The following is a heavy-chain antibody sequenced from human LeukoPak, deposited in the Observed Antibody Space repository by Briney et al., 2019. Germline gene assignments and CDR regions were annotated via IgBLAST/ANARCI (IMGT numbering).Heavy chain of an antibody. J-gene: IGHJ5*02. CDR1: GYTFTSYG. Sequence: ASVKVSCKASGYTFTSYGISWVRQAPGQGLEWMGWISAYNGNTNYAQKLQGRVTMTTDTSTSTAYMELRSLRSDDTAVYYCARAAKVSVSGSYSGHHWGQGTLVTVSS. CDR3: ARAAKVSVSGSYSGHH. V-gene: IGHV1-18*01. D-gene: IGHD1-26*01. CDR2: ISAYNGNT.